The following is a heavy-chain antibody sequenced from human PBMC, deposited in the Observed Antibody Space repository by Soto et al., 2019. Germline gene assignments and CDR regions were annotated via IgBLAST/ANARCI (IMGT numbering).Heavy chain of an antibody. V-gene: IGHV3-53*01. CDR2: IYTGGDT. J-gene: IGHJ4*02. CDR3: ARVREHIGFVY. Sequence: EVQLVESGGNLIHPGGSLTLSCAASGFTVSSNYMSWVRQAPGKGLEWVSLIYTGGDTYYADFVKGRFAISKDNSKNMLYLQMNSLRAEDTAVYYCARVREHIGFVYWGQGTLVTVSS. D-gene: IGHD2-21*01. CDR1: GFTVSSNY.